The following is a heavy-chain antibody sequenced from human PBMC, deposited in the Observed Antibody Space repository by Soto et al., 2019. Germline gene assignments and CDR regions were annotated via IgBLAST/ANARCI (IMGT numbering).Heavy chain of an antibody. V-gene: IGHV3-30-3*01. CDR1: GFTFSSYA. D-gene: IGHD6-13*01. CDR2: ISYDGSNK. CDR3: ARDGPAAAGSVDY. J-gene: IGHJ4*02. Sequence: GGSLRLSCAASGFTFSSYAMHWVRQAPGKGLEWVAVISYDGSNKYYADSVKGRFTISRDNSKNTLYLQMNSLRAEDTAVYYCARDGPAAAGSVDYWGQGTLVTVSS.